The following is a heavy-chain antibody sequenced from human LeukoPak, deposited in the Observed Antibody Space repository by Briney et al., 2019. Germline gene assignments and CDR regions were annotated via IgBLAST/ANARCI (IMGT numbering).Heavy chain of an antibody. Sequence: SETLSLTCAVYGGSFSGYYWSWIRQPPGKGLEWIGEINHSGSTNYNPSLKSRVTISVDTSKNQFSLKLSSVTAADTAVYYCARHDIVVVTAGFDPWGQGTLVTVSS. CDR2: INHSGST. D-gene: IGHD2-21*02. J-gene: IGHJ5*02. CDR3: ARHDIVVVTAGFDP. CDR1: GGSFSGYY. V-gene: IGHV4-34*01.